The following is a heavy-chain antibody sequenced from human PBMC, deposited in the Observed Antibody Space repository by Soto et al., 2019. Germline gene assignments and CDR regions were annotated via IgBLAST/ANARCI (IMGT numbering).Heavy chain of an antibody. CDR2: IKQDGSAK. J-gene: IGHJ4*02. CDR3: ARDTRLDYYGSGSYSPAFEY. V-gene: IGHV3-7*04. CDR1: GFTFSRYW. D-gene: IGHD3-10*01. Sequence: GGSLRLSCAASGFTFSRYWMSWVRQGPGKGLEWVANIKQDGSAKWYVDSVKGRFTISRDNAQNSLYLQMNSLRVEDTAVYFCARDTRLDYYGSGSYSPAFEYWGQGALVTVSS.